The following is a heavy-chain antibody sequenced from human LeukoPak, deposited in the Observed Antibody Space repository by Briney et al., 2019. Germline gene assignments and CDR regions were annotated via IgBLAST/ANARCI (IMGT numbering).Heavy chain of an antibody. J-gene: IGHJ4*02. Sequence: ASVKVSCKASGYTFTSYAMHWVRQAPGQRLEWMGWINAGNGNTEYSQKFQGRVTITRDTSASTAYVELSSLRSEDTAVYYCARAPTTVTTSACDYWGQGTLVTVSS. D-gene: IGHD4-17*01. CDR3: ARAPTTVTTSACDY. CDR2: INAGNGNT. CDR1: GYTFTSYA. V-gene: IGHV1-3*01.